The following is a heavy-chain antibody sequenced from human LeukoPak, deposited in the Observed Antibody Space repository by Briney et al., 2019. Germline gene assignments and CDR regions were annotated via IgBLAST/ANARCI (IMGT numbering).Heavy chain of an antibody. D-gene: IGHD6-13*01. CDR2: IYYIGST. Sequence: PSETLSLTCTVSGGSISSSSYYWGWIRQPPGKGLEWIGSIYYIGSTYYNPSLESRVTISVFTSKNQFSLKMTSVTAADTAMYYCARYAAAAGPNWFDPWGQGTLVTVSS. J-gene: IGHJ5*02. V-gene: IGHV4-39*07. CDR1: GGSISSSSYY. CDR3: ARYAAAAGPNWFDP.